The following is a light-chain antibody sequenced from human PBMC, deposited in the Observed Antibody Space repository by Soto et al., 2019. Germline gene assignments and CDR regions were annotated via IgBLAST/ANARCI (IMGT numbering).Light chain of an antibody. CDR3: QEYGVSRA. J-gene: IGKJ1*01. V-gene: IGKV3-20*01. Sequence: EIVLTQSPGTLSLSPGERATLSCRASQSVSSSFLAWYQQKPGQAPRLLIYGASSRAPGIPDRFSGSGSGTDFTLTISRLEPDDCAVYYCQEYGVSRAFGQGTKVEIK. CDR2: GAS. CDR1: QSVSSSF.